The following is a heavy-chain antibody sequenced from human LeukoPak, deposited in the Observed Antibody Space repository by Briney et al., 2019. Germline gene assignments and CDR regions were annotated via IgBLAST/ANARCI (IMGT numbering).Heavy chain of an antibody. CDR2: IIPIFGTA. CDR1: GGTFSSYA. Sequence: ASVKVSCKASGGTFSSYAISWVRQAPGQGLEWMGGIIPIFGTANYAQKFQGRVTITADESTSTAYKELSSLRSEDTAVYYCARQPRSGKLGGYWGQGTLVTVSS. J-gene: IGHJ4*02. V-gene: IGHV1-69*13. CDR3: ARQPRSGKLGGY. D-gene: IGHD2-15*01.